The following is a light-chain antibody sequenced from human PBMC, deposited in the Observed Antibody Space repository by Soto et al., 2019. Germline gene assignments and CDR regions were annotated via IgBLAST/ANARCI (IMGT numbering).Light chain of an antibody. CDR2: EVS. Sequence: QSVLTQPASVSGSPGQSITISCTGTTSDVGSDNLVSWYQHHPGKAPKLMIYEVSKRPSGVSNRFSGSKSGNTASLTISGLQAEDEADYYCCSYVNSATFVFGTGTKLTVL. CDR3: CSYVNSATFV. CDR1: TSDVGSDNL. V-gene: IGLV2-23*02. J-gene: IGLJ1*01.